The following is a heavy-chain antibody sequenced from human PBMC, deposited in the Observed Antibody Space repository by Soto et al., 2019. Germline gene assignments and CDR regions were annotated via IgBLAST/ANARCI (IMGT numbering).Heavy chain of an antibody. CDR2: IIPIFGTA. Sequence: QVQLVQSGAEVKKPGSSVKVSCKASGGTFSSYAITWVRQASGQGLEWMGGIIPIFGTANYAQKFQGRVTITADESTSTAYMELSSLRSEDTALYYCARDRGPSSGYYPYWFDPWGQGTLVTVSS. CDR1: GGTFSSYA. CDR3: ARDRGPSSGYYPYWFDP. V-gene: IGHV1-69*12. D-gene: IGHD3-22*01. J-gene: IGHJ5*02.